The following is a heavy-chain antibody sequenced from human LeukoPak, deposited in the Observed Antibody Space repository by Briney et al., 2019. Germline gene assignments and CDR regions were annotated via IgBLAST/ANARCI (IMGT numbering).Heavy chain of an antibody. Sequence: GGSLRLSCAASGFTFSSYDMNWVRQAPGRGLEWVSYITSSSSTIYYADSVMGRFTIPRDNAKNSLYLQMNSLRDEDTAVYYCARGRGLRTLFDYWGQGTLVTVSS. J-gene: IGHJ4*02. CDR1: GFTFSSYD. D-gene: IGHD4-17*01. CDR2: ITSSSSTI. V-gene: IGHV3-48*02. CDR3: ARGRGLRTLFDY.